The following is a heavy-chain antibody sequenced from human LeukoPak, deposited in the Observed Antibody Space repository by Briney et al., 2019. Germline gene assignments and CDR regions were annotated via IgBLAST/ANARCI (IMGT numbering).Heavy chain of an antibody. Sequence: GESLKISCKGSGYSFSTYWIGWVRQMPGKGMEWMGIIYPDDSDTRYSPSFQGKVTISADKSIHTAYRQWSSLTPSDTTMYYCARQTDLDFVLVPAAVSFDSWGQGTLVTVSS. J-gene: IGHJ4*02. D-gene: IGHD2-2*03. V-gene: IGHV5-51*01. CDR2: IYPDDSDT. CDR1: GYSFSTYW. CDR3: ARQTDLDFVLVPAAVSFDS.